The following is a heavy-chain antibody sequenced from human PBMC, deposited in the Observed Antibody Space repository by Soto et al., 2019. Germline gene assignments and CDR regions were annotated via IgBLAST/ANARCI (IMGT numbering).Heavy chain of an antibody. J-gene: IGHJ4*02. D-gene: IGHD3-22*01. CDR1: GYTFTSYA. CDR2: INAGNGNT. Sequence: GASVKVSCKASGYTFTSYAMHWVRQAPGQRLEWMGWINAGNGNTKYSQKFQGRVTITRDTSASTAYMELSSLRSEDTAVYYCARGNYYDSSGPYYFDYWGQGTLVTVSS. CDR3: ARGNYYDSSGPYYFDY. V-gene: IGHV1-3*01.